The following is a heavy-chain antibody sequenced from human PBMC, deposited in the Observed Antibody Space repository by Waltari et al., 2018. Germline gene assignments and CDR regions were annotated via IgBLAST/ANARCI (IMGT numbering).Heavy chain of an antibody. CDR1: GGSFSGYY. V-gene: IGHV4-34*01. Sequence: QVQLQQWGAGLLKPSETLSLTCAVYGGSFSGYYWSWTRQPPGKGLEWIGEINHSGSTNYNPSLKSRVTISVDTSKNQFSLKLSSVTAADTAVYYCARAPGACRGCGIWGQGTMVTVSS. D-gene: IGHD6-19*01. CDR2: INHSGST. J-gene: IGHJ3*02. CDR3: ARAPGACRGCGI.